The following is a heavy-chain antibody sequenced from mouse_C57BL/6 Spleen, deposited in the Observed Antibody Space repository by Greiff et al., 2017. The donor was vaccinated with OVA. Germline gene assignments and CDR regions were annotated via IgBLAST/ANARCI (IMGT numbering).Heavy chain of an antibody. J-gene: IGHJ4*01. CDR2: INPSNGGT. Sequence: QVQLQQPGTELVKPGASVKLSCKASGYTFTSYWMHWVKQRPGPGLEWIGNINPSNGGTNYNEKFKSKATLPVDKSSSTAYMQLSSLTSEDSAVSYFALCSPYRATAYWRHRTSVTVSS. CDR1: GYTFTSYW. CDR3: ALCSPYRATAY. V-gene: IGHV1-53*01. D-gene: IGHD6-5*01.